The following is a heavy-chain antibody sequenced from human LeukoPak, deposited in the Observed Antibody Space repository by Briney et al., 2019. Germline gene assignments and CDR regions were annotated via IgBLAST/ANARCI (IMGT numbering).Heavy chain of an antibody. V-gene: IGHV3-21*04. Sequence: PGGSLRLSCAASGFTLSSYSMNWVRQAPGKGLEWVSFISTSSSYIYYADSVKGRFTISRDNSKNTLYLQMNSLRAEDTAVYFCAKTGGIAASHWGQGTLVTVSS. D-gene: IGHD6-13*01. J-gene: IGHJ4*02. CDR1: GFTLSSYS. CDR2: ISTSSSYI. CDR3: AKTGGIAASH.